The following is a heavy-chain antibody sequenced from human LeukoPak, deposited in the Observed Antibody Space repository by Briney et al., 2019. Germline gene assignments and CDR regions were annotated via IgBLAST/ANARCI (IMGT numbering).Heavy chain of an antibody. V-gene: IGHV1-18*01. CDR3: ARDLRGLYYYYYMDV. CDR2: ISAYNGNT. J-gene: IGHJ6*03. Sequence: ASVKVSCKASGYAFTSYGISWVRPAPGQGLEWMGWISAYNGNTNYAQKLQGRVTMTTDTSTSTAYMELRSLRSDDTAVYYCARDLRGLYYYYYMDVWGKGTTVTVSS. CDR1: GYAFTSYG.